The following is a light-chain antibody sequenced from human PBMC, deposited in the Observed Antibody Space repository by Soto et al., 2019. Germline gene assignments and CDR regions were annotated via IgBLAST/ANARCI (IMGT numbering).Light chain of an antibody. J-gene: IGKJ4*01. V-gene: IGKV3-15*01. Sequence: EVVMTQSPATLSVSPGERATLSCRASPRVSSHLAWYQQKPGQAPRLLIYGASNRATAIPARFSGSGSGTEFTLTISSLQSEDFAIYYCQQYNNWPLTFGGGTKVDI. CDR2: GAS. CDR1: PRVSSH. CDR3: QQYNNWPLT.